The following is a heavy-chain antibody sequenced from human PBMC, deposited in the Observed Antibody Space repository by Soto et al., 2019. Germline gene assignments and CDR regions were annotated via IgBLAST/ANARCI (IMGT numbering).Heavy chain of an antibody. J-gene: IGHJ4*02. V-gene: IGHV3-21*01. Sequence: EVQLVESGGGLVKPGGSLRLSCAASGFTFSSYSMNWVRQAPGKGLEWVSSISSSSSYIYYADSVKGRFTISRDNAKNSLYLQRNSLRAEDTAVYYCARDLTYSSGWSGYLGYWGQGTLVTVSS. CDR3: ARDLTYSSGWSGYLGY. D-gene: IGHD6-19*01. CDR1: GFTFSSYS. CDR2: ISSSSSYI.